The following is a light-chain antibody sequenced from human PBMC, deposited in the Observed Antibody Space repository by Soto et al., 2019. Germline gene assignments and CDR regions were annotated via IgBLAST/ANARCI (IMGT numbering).Light chain of an antibody. Sequence: DIVMTQSPDSLAVSLGERATINCKSSQSVLYSSNKKNSLAWYQQKPGQAPRLLIYWASTRESGVPDRFSGSGSGTDFTLTISSLQAEDVAVYYCQQYYSTPRTFGQGTKVEIK. CDR3: QQYYSTPRT. J-gene: IGKJ1*01. V-gene: IGKV4-1*01. CDR1: QSVLYSSNKKNS. CDR2: WAS.